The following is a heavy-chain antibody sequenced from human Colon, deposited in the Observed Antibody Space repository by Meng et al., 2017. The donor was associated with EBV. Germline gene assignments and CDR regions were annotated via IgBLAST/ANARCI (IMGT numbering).Heavy chain of an antibody. CDR3: ARDLWGYFGSGSPVDY. V-gene: IGHV3-11*01. D-gene: IGHD3-10*01. Sequence: QGQLVESGGGLVKPGGSLRVSWAASGFTFSDYYMNWIRQAPGKGLEWVSYISSSGSTIYYADSVKGRFTISRDNAKNSLSLQMNSLRAEDTAVYYCARDLWGYFGSGSPVDYWGQGTLVTVSS. CDR2: ISSSGSTI. J-gene: IGHJ4*02. CDR1: GFTFSDYY.